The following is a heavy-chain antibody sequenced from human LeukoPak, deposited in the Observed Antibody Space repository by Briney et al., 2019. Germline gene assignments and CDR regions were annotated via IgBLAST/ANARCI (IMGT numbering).Heavy chain of an antibody. CDR2: MNPNSGNT. D-gene: IGHD2-2*01. J-gene: IGHJ3*02. V-gene: IGHV1-8*01. CDR1: GYTFTSYD. CDR3: AGCSSTSCLDAFDI. Sequence: ASVKVSCKASGYTFTSYDINWVRQATGQGLEWMGWMNPNSGNTGYAQKFQGRVTMTRNTSISTAYMELSSLRSEDTAMYYCAGCSSTSCLDAFDIWGQGTMVTVSS.